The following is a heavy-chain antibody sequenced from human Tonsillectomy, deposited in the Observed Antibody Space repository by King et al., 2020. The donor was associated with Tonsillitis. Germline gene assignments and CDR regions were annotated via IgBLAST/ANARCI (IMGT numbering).Heavy chain of an antibody. J-gene: IGHJ4*02. V-gene: IGHV3-11*06. Sequence: VQLVESGGGLVKPGGSLRLSCAASGFTFTDYYIDWIRQAPGKGLEWVAYISGSGDHTNYGDSVRGRFTISRDNGRNSVFLQMNSLRAEDTAVYYCARAGVLADYWGQGTLVTVSS. CDR3: ARAGVLADY. D-gene: IGHD2-15*01. CDR1: GFTFTDYY. CDR2: ISGSGDHT.